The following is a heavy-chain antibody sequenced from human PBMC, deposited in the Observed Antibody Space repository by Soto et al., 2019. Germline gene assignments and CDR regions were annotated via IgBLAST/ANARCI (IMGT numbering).Heavy chain of an antibody. V-gene: IGHV4-34*01. CDR3: ARAAEYCSGGSCYPRWFDP. CDR2: INHSGST. Sequence: SETLSLTCAVDGGSFSGYYWSWIRQPPGKGLEWIGEINHSGSTNYNPSLKSRVTISVDTSKNQFSLKLSSVTAADTAVYYCARAAEYCSGGSCYPRWFDPWGQGTLVTVSS. D-gene: IGHD2-15*01. CDR1: GGSFSGYY. J-gene: IGHJ5*02.